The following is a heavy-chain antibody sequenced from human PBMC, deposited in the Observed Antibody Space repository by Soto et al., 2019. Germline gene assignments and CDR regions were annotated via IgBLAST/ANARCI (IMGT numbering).Heavy chain of an antibody. D-gene: IGHD3-9*01. J-gene: IGHJ5*02. CDR1: GYTFTSYD. Sequence: ASVKVSCKASGYTFTSYDINWVRQPTGQGLEWMGWMNPNSGNTGYAQKFQGRVTMTRNTSISTAYMELSSLRSEDTAVYYCARGRTYYVILPADLWGQGTLVTVSS. V-gene: IGHV1-8*01. CDR2: MNPNSGNT. CDR3: ARGRTYYVILPADL.